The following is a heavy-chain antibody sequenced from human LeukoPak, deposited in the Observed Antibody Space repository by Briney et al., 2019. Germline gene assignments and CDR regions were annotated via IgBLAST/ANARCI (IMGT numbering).Heavy chain of an antibody. CDR3: TTGGGARPLRYYFDS. J-gene: IGHJ4*02. V-gene: IGHV3-15*05. D-gene: IGHD3-9*01. CDR2: VKSKTGRGAM. Sequence: GGSLRLSCAASGLTFSTAWMYWVRQAPGKGLEWVARVKSKTGRGAMDYAAPVKGRFTISRDDSKNTLYLQMDSVRTEDTAVYYCTTGGGARPLRYYFDSWGQGTLVTVSS. CDR1: GLTFSTAW.